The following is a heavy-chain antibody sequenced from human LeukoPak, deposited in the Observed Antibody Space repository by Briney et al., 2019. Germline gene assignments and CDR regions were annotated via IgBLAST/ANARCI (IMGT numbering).Heavy chain of an antibody. CDR3: ARGLSSGYYYFFDYYYGMDV. J-gene: IGHJ6*02. V-gene: IGHV1-69*04. CDR2: IIPILGIA. D-gene: IGHD3-22*01. CDR1: GGTFSSYA. Sequence: GASVKVSCKASGGTFSSYAISWVRQAPGQGLEWMGRIIPILGIANYAQKFQGRVTITADKSTSTAYMELSSLRSEDTAVYYCARGLSSGYYYFFDYYYGMDVWGQGTTVTVSS.